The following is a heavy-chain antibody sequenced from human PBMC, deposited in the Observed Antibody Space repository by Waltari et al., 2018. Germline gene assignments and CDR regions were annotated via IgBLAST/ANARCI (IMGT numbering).Heavy chain of an antibody. D-gene: IGHD2-15*01. J-gene: IGHJ6*02. Sequence: QVRLLQSGAEVKKPGSSVKVSCQASGDTFSSYAINWVRQAPGQGLEWMGRSIPIPGLTNYAQKFQGRVTITADKATTTAYMELSSLRSEDTAVYYCARGGDATQTNYYYYGLDVWGQGTTVTVSS. V-gene: IGHV1-69*09. CDR1: GDTFSSYA. CDR3: ARGGDATQTNYYYYGLDV. CDR2: SIPIPGLT.